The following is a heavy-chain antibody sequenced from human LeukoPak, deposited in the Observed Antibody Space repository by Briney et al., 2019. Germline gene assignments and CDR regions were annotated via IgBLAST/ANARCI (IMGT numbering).Heavy chain of an antibody. CDR1: GFTFSSYW. V-gene: IGHV3-7*01. CDR2: IKQDGSEK. J-gene: IGHJ3*02. D-gene: IGHD3-22*01. Sequence: GGSLRLSCAASGFTFSSYWMSWVRQAPGKGLEWVANIKQDGSEKYYVDSVKGRFTISRDNAKNSLYLQMNSLRAEDTAVHYCARDLLTYYYDSSGPLHNAFDIWGQGTMVTVSS. CDR3: ARDLLTYYYDSSGPLHNAFDI.